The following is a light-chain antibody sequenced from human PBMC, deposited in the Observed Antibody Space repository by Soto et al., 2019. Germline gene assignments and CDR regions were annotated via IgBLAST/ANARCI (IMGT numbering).Light chain of an antibody. CDR1: QSINSW. CDR3: QQSSDFSALT. V-gene: IGKV1-5*03. CDR2: TAS. J-gene: IGKJ4*01. Sequence: IQMSQCLSTLSASLGDRVTITCRASQSINSWLAWYHQKAGKAPKLLIYTASSLQSGFPSTFSGSGSGTEFTLTISSLQPDDFATYYCQQSSDFSALTFGGGTKV.